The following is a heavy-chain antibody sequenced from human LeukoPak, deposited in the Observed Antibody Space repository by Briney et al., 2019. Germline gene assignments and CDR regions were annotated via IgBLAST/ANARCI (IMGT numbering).Heavy chain of an antibody. V-gene: IGHV3-23*01. J-gene: IGHJ5*02. D-gene: IGHD6-19*01. Sequence: PGGSLRLSCAASGFTFSNSVMTWVRQAPGKGLEWVSLISASGDSTYYADSVKGRFTISRDNSKNTLNLQVHGLRAEDSAVYYCAKIVSGCPNWFEPWGQGTLVTVSS. CDR2: ISASGDST. CDR1: GFTFSNSV. CDR3: AKIVSGCPNWFEP.